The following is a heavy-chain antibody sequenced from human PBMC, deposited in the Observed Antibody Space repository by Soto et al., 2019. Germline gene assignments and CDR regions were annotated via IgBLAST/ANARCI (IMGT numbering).Heavy chain of an antibody. J-gene: IGHJ6*02. V-gene: IGHV3-30*18. D-gene: IGHD2-15*01. Sequence: QVQLVESGGGVVQPGRSLRLSCAASGFTFSSYGMHWVRQAPGKGLEWVAVKSYDGSNKYYADSVKGRFTISRDNSKNTLYLQMNSLRAEDTAVYYCAKDLTAYCSGGSCYSGYYYGMDVWGQGTTVTVSS. CDR2: KSYDGSNK. CDR1: GFTFSSYG. CDR3: AKDLTAYCSGGSCYSGYYYGMDV.